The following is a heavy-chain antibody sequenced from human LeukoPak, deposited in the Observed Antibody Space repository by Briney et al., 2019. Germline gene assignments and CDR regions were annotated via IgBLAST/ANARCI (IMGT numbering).Heavy chain of an antibody. Sequence: SVKVSCKASGGTFSSYAISWARQAPGQGLEWMGGIIPIFGTANYAQKFQGRVTITADESTSTAYMELSSLRSEDTAVYYCARESVAGKRFDPWGQGTLVTVSS. CDR2: IIPIFGTA. CDR1: GGTFSSYA. V-gene: IGHV1-69*13. J-gene: IGHJ5*02. D-gene: IGHD6-19*01. CDR3: ARESVAGKRFDP.